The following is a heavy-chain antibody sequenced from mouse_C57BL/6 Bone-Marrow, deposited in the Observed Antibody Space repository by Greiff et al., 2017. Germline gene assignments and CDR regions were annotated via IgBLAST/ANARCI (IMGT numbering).Heavy chain of an antibody. J-gene: IGHJ1*03. CDR1: GFTFSDYG. Sequence: EVKLVESGGGLVQPGGSLKLSCAASGFTFSDYGMAWVRQAPRKGPEWVAFISNLAYSIYYADTVTGRFTISRENAKNTLDLEMSSLRSEDTAMYYCARRDYGSSYWYFDVWGTGTTVTVSS. D-gene: IGHD1-1*01. CDR3: ARRDYGSSYWYFDV. CDR2: ISNLAYSI. V-gene: IGHV5-15*04.